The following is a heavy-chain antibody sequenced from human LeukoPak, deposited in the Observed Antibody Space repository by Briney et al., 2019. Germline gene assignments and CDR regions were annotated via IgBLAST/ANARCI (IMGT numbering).Heavy chain of an antibody. J-gene: IGHJ4*02. Sequence: GGSLRLSCAASGITFGSYSMNWVRQAPGKGLEWVSYISSSSSYIYYADSVKGRFTISRDNAKNSLYLQMNSLRAEDTAVYYCARTGSGYYIDYWGQGTLVTVSS. CDR3: ARTGSGYYIDY. V-gene: IGHV3-21*01. CDR1: GITFGSYS. D-gene: IGHD3-22*01. CDR2: ISSSSSYI.